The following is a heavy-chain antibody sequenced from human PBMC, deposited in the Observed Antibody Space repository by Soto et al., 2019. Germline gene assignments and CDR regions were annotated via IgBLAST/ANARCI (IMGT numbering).Heavy chain of an antibody. D-gene: IGHD3-22*01. CDR2: FDPEDGET. CDR1: GYTLTELS. J-gene: IGHJ4*02. Sequence: ASVKVSCKVSGYTLTELSMHWVRQAPGKGLEWMGGFDPEDGETIYAQKFQGRVTMTEDTSTDTAYMGLSSLRSEDTAVYYCATGHYYDSSGYPDDYWGQGTPVTVSS. V-gene: IGHV1-24*01. CDR3: ATGHYYDSSGYPDDY.